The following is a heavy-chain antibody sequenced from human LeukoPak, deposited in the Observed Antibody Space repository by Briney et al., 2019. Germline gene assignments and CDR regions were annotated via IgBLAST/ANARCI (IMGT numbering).Heavy chain of an antibody. CDR3: AKPTMVRAAPIGGY. CDR2: ISGRGGST. CDR1: GFTFSSYA. D-gene: IGHD3-10*01. Sequence: GGSLRLSCAASGFTFSSYAMSWVRQAPGKGLEWVSAISGRGGSTYYADSVKGRFTISRDNSKNTLYLQMNSLRAEDTAVYYCAKPTMVRAAPIGGYWGQGTLVTVSS. J-gene: IGHJ4*02. V-gene: IGHV3-23*01.